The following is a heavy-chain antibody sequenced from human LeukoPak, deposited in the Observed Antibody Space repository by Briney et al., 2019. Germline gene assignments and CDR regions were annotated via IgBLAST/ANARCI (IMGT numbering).Heavy chain of an antibody. Sequence: PSETLSLTCTVSGDSISSSSYYWGWIRQPPGKGLEWIEYIYYSGSTNYNPSLKSRFTISVDTSKNPYSLKLTSVTAADTAVYYCARGVNSRYFDYCGQGTLVTVSS. CDR3: ARGVNSRYFDY. CDR2: IYYSGST. V-gene: IGHV4-61*05. D-gene: IGHD2/OR15-2a*01. J-gene: IGHJ4*02. CDR1: GDSISSSSYY.